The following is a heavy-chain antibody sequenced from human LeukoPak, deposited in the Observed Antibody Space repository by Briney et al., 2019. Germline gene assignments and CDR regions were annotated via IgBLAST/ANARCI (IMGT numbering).Heavy chain of an antibody. V-gene: IGHV3-21*01. D-gene: IGHD6-13*01. Sequence: GGSLRLSCAASGFTFSSYTMNWVRQAPGKGLEWVSSISSSSSNIYYADSVKGRFTISRDNAKNSLYLQMTSLRAEDTAVYYCARGIAAPEYYFDYWGQGTLVTVSS. CDR1: GFTFSSYT. CDR2: ISSSSSNI. J-gene: IGHJ4*02. CDR3: ARGIAAPEYYFDY.